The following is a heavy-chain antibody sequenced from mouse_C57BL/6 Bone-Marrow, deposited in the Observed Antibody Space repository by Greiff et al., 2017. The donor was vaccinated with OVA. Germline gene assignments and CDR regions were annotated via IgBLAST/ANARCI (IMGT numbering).Heavy chain of an antibody. CDR2: IDPANGDT. CDR1: GFNIKDDY. V-gene: IGHV14-4*01. J-gene: IGHJ2*01. Sequence: EVQRVESGAELVRPGASVKLSCTASGFNIKDDYMHWVKQRPEQGLEWIGWIDPANGDTEYASKFQGKATITADTSSNTAYLQLSSLTSEDTAVYYCTTTYLDYWGQGTTLTVSS. CDR3: TTTYLDY.